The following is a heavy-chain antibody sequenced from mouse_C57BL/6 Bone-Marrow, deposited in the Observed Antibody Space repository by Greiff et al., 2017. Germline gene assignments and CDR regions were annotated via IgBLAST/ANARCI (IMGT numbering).Heavy chain of an antibody. J-gene: IGHJ3*01. CDR1: GYTFTDYY. CDR3: AREDILPWFAY. V-gene: IGHV1-75*01. Sequence: QVQLKESGPELVKPGASVKISCKASGYTFTDYYINWVKQRPGQGLEWIGWIFPGSGSTYYNEQFKGKDTLTVDKSSSTAYMLLSSLTSEDSAVYFCAREDILPWFAYWGQGTLVTVSA. D-gene: IGHD3-2*01. CDR2: IFPGSGST.